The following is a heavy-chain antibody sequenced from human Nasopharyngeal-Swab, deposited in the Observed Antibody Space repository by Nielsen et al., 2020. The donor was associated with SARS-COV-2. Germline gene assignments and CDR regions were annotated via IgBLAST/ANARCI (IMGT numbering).Heavy chain of an antibody. D-gene: IGHD1-7*01. CDR1: GFTFSSYS. J-gene: IGHJ4*02. Sequence: GESLKISCAASGFTFSSYSMNWVRQAPGKGLEWVSYISSSSSTIYYADSVKGRFTISRDNAKNSLYLQMNSLRAEDTAVYYCAKGKGTTPFDYWGQGTLVTVSS. CDR2: ISSSSSTI. CDR3: AKGKGTTPFDY. V-gene: IGHV3-48*01.